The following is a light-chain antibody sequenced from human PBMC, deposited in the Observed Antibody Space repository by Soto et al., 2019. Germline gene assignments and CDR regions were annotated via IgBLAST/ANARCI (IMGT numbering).Light chain of an antibody. CDR3: GTWDSSLSAGRYV. CDR1: SSNIGNNY. J-gene: IGLJ1*01. V-gene: IGLV1-51*02. CDR2: ENN. Sequence: QSVLTQPPSVSAAPGQKVTISCSGSSSNIGNNYVSWYQQLPGTAPKLLIYENNKRPSGIPDRFSGSKSGTSATLGITGLQTWDEADYYCGTWDSSLSAGRYVFGTGTKLTVL.